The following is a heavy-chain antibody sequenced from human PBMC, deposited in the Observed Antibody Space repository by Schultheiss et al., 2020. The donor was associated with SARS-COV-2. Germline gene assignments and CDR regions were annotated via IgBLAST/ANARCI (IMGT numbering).Heavy chain of an antibody. Sequence: GGSLRLSCAASGFTFSSYDMHWVRQATGKGLEWVSAIGTAGDPYYPGSVKGRFTISRDNAKNSLYLQMNSLKTEDTAVYYCTRDPTASSGWYVYWFDPWGQGTLVTVSS. V-gene: IGHV3-13*05. CDR2: IGTAGDP. CDR1: GFTFSSYD. CDR3: TRDPTASSGWYVYWFDP. D-gene: IGHD6-19*01. J-gene: IGHJ5*02.